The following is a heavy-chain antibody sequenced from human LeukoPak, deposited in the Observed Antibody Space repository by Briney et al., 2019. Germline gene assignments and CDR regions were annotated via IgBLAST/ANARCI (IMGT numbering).Heavy chain of an antibody. CDR3: ARAGYSMDTEYFQH. D-gene: IGHD5-18*01. CDR1: GFTFSRYS. V-gene: IGHV3-48*04. CDR2: ISNSGTAI. Sequence: GGSLRLSCVASGFTFSRYSMNWVRQAPGKGLEWVSYISNSGTAIYYADSVKGRFTISRDNANSSLYLQMNSLRAEDTAVYYCARAGYSMDTEYFQHWGQGTLVTVSS. J-gene: IGHJ1*01.